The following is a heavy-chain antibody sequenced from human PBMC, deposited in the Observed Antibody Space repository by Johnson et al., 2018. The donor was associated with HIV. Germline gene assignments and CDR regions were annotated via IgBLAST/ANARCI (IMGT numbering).Heavy chain of an antibody. CDR1: GFTVSSNY. J-gene: IGHJ3*02. Sequence: EVQLVESGGGLIQPGGSLRLSCAAPGFTVSSNYMSWVRQAPGKGLEWVSVIYSGGSTNYADPVKGGSTISRDNSKKSRYLQMNSLRAEDTALYYCATHYYDSINAFDIWGQGTMVTVSS. D-gene: IGHD3-22*01. CDR2: IYSGGST. CDR3: ATHYYDSINAFDI. V-gene: IGHV3-53*01.